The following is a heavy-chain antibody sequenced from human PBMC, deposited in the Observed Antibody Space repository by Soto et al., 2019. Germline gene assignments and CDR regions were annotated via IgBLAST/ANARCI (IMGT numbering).Heavy chain of an antibody. CDR3: AKYMVVVAAPSMDV. V-gene: IGHV3-23*01. Sequence: GGSLRLSCAASGFTFSSYAMSWVRQAPGKGLEWVSAISGSGGSTYYADSVKGWFTISRDNSKNTLYLQMNSLRAEDTALYYCAKYMVVVAAPSMDVWGQGTTVTVSS. CDR2: ISGSGGST. CDR1: GFTFSSYA. D-gene: IGHD2-15*01. J-gene: IGHJ6*02.